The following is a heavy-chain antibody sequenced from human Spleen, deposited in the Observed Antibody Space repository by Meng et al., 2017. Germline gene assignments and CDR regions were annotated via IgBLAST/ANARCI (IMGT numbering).Heavy chain of an antibody. Sequence: QRLEPGGGAAQPGGALPLSCVASGFTFRVAAIHWLLQASGKGLEWVGHMRSKTHNYATAYGESENGRFTISRDDSKNTAYLQMNSLESGDTAVYYFTTGVYCGFWGQGTLVTVSS. CDR2: MRSKTHNYAT. D-gene: IGHD1-14*01. J-gene: IGHJ4*02. CDR1: GFTFRVAA. CDR3: TTGVYCGF. V-gene: IGHV3-73*02.